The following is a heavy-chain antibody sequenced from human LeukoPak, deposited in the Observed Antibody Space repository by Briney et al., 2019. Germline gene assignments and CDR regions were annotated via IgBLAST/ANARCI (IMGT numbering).Heavy chain of an antibody. Sequence: GGSLKISCKGSGYSFTSYWIGWVRQMPGKGLEWMGIIYPGDSDTRYSPSFQGQVTISADKSISTAYLQWSSLKASDTAMYYWARRGGYNGLDFYYWGQGTLVTVSS. V-gene: IGHV5-51*01. D-gene: IGHD5-24*01. CDR2: IYPGDSDT. CDR1: GYSFTSYW. J-gene: IGHJ4*02. CDR3: ARRGGYNGLDFYY.